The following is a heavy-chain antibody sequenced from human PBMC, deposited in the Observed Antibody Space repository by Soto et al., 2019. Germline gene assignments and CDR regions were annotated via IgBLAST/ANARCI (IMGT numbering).Heavy chain of an antibody. CDR2: FDPEDGET. CDR1: GYTLTELS. Sequence: ASVKVSCKVSGYTLTELSMHWVRQAPGKGLEWTGGFDPEDGETIYAQKFQGRVTMTEDTSTDTAYMELSSLRSEDTAVYYCKGEQILRFWECYHPLDGRDVGGQGTTVTVSS. CDR3: KGEQILRFWECYHPLDGRDV. V-gene: IGHV1-24*01. D-gene: IGHD3-3*01. J-gene: IGHJ6*02.